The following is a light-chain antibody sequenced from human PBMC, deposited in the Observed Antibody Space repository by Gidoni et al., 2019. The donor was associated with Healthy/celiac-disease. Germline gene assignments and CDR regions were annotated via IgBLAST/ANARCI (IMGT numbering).Light chain of an antibody. Sequence: SITISCTGTSSDVGSYNLVSWYQQHPGKAPKLMIYEGSKRPSGVSNRFSGSKSGNTASLTLSGLQAEDEADSYCCSYAGSSTYVFGGGTQLTVL. CDR2: EGS. V-gene: IGLV2-23*01. CDR3: CSYAGSSTYV. J-gene: IGLJ7*01. CDR1: SSDVGSYNL.